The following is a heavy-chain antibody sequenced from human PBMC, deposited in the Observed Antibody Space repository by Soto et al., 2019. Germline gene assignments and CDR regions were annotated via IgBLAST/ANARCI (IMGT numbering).Heavy chain of an antibody. CDR1: GGSISSSNW. Sequence: SETLSLTCAVSGGSISSSNWWSWVRQPPGKGLEWIGEIYHSGSTNYNLSLKSRVTISVDKSKNQFSLKLSSVTAADTAVYYCARWSLYYYDSSGYYNWFDPWGQGTLVTVSS. CDR3: ARWSLYYYDSSGYYNWFDP. CDR2: IYHSGST. D-gene: IGHD3-22*01. J-gene: IGHJ5*02. V-gene: IGHV4-4*02.